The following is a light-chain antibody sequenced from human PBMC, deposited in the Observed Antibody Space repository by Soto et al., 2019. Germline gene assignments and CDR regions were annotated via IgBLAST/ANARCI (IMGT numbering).Light chain of an antibody. J-gene: IGKJ1*01. CDR1: QSISSY. CDR2: EAS. Sequence: DIQMTQSPSSLSASVGDRVTITCRASQSISSYLNWYQHKPGKAPELLMYEASSLESGVPSRFSGSGSGTEFTLTISSLQPDDFATYYCQHYNSYSEAFGQGTKVDIK. V-gene: IGKV1-5*03. CDR3: QHYNSYSEA.